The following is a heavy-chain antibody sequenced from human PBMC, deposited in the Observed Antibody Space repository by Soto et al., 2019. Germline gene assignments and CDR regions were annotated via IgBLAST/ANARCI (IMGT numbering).Heavy chain of an antibody. CDR3: ARHVEEVRDIVLMVYAVYYMDV. J-gene: IGHJ6*03. Sequence: PGESLKISCKGSGYSFTSYWIGWVRQMPGKGLEWMGIIYPGDSDTRYSPSFQGQVTISADKSISTAYLQWSSLKASDTAMYYCARHVEEVRDIVLMVYAVYYMDVWGKGTTVTVSS. V-gene: IGHV5-51*01. CDR2: IYPGDSDT. CDR1: GYSFTSYW. D-gene: IGHD2-8*01.